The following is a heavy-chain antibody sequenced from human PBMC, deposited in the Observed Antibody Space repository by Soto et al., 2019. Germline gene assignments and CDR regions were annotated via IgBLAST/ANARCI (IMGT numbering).Heavy chain of an antibody. CDR2: IYYSGST. CDR1: GGSISTYY. D-gene: IGHD6-6*01. V-gene: IGHV4-59*01. J-gene: IGHJ4*02. CDR3: AREYSSSSGRCFDT. Sequence: ETLSLTCTVSGGSISTYYWSWIRQPPGKGLEWIGYIYYSGSTNYNPSLKSRVTISVDTSKNQFSLKLNSVTAADTALYYCAREYSSSSGRCFDTWGQGTLVTVSS.